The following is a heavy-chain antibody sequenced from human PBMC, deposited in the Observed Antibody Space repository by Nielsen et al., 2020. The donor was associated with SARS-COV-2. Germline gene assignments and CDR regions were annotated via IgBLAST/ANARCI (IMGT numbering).Heavy chain of an antibody. CDR2: ILALFGRT. CDR1: GGTFNTNA. Sequence: SVKVSCKASGGTFNTNALSWVRQAPGQGLEWMGGILALFGRTSYAQKFQGRVTMTRDTSTSTVYMELSSLRSEDTAVYYCARDIECSGGSCYSDLNWFDPWGQGTLVTVSS. CDR3: ARDIECSGGSCYSDLNWFDP. J-gene: IGHJ5*02. D-gene: IGHD2-15*01. V-gene: IGHV1-69*05.